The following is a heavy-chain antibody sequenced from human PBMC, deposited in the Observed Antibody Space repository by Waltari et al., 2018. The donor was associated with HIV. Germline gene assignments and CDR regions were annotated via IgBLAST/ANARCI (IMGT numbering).Heavy chain of an antibody. J-gene: IGHJ4*02. Sequence: VRLVVSGGGLVQPGGSLRHSCAAFESTLGSSWMTWVRQAPGKGLEWVANIKEDGSEIHYVDSVKGRFTISRDNAKNSLYRQMNSLRAEDTAVYYCARRQQLTDWGQGTLVTVSS. CDR1: ESTLGSSW. CDR3: ARRQQLTD. D-gene: IGHD6-13*01. V-gene: IGHV3-7*01. CDR2: IKEDGSEI.